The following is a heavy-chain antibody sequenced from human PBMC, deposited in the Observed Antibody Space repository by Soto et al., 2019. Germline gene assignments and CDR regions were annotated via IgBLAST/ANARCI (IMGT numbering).Heavy chain of an antibody. CDR1: GFTFGDYA. CDR3: TRTQTPGYYYMDV. Sequence: GGSLRLSCTASGFTFGDYAMSWFRQAPGKGLEWVGFIRSKAYGGTTDYAASVKGRFTISRDDSKSIAYLQMNSLKTEDTAVYSCTRTQTPGYYYMDVWGKGTTVTVSS. V-gene: IGHV3-49*03. J-gene: IGHJ6*03. CDR2: IRSKAYGGTT. D-gene: IGHD7-27*01.